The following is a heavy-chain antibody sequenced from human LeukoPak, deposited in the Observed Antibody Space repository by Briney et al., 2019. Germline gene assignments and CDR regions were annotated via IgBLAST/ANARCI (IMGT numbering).Heavy chain of an antibody. CDR2: MNPNSGNT. V-gene: IGHV1-8*02. CDR3: ARGPTIAAAEDDAFDI. CDR1: GGTFSSYA. Sequence: ASVKVSCKASGGTFSSYAISWVRQATGQGLEWMGWMNPNSGNTGYAQKFQGRVTMTRNTSISTAYMELSSLRSEDTAVYYCARGPTIAAAEDDAFDIWGQGAMVTVSS. D-gene: IGHD6-13*01. J-gene: IGHJ3*02.